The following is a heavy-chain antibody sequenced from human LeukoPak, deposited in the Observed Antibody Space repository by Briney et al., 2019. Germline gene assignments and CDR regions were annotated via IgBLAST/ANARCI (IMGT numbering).Heavy chain of an antibody. V-gene: IGHV1-69*05. D-gene: IGHD3-22*01. CDR1: GGTFSSYD. Sequence: GSSVKVSCKASGGTFSSYDISWVLQAPGHGLEWMGGIIPIFGTANYAQKFQGRVTITTDESTSTAYMELSSPRSEDTAVYYCASGVVDYYDSSGYYDWFDPWGQGTLVTVSS. CDR3: ASGVVDYYDSSGYYDWFDP. CDR2: IIPIFGTA. J-gene: IGHJ5*02.